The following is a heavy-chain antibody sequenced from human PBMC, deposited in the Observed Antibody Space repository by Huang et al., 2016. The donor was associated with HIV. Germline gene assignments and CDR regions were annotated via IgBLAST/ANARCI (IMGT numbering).Heavy chain of an antibody. D-gene: IGHD3-10*01. V-gene: IGHV3-30*18. J-gene: IGHJ4*02. CDR1: GFTFSTYG. CDR3: VKDQGHTFMVRYHFDF. CDR2: ISYDGSEK. Sequence: QAQLVESGGGGVQPGRSLGLSWAASGFTFSTYGMHWVRQAPGKGVEWGTVISYDGSEKYYADSVKGRFTSSRDNSNNTLYLQMNSLRADDTAVYYCVKDQGHTFMVRYHFDFWGQGTLVTVSS.